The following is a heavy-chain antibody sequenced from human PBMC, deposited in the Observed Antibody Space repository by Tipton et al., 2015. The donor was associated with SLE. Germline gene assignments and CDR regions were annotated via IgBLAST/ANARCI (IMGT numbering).Heavy chain of an antibody. CDR1: GYTFASYD. CDR2: MNPNSGNT. V-gene: IGHV1-8*02. Sequence: QLVQSGPEVKKPGAPVKVSCKASGYTFASYDINWVRQATGQGLEWMGWMNPNSGNTGYAQKFQGRVTMTRNTSVSTAYMELSSLRSEDTAVYYCARGQWFGVNYFDYWGQGTLVTVSS. D-gene: IGHD3-10*01. CDR3: ARGQWFGVNYFDY. J-gene: IGHJ4*02.